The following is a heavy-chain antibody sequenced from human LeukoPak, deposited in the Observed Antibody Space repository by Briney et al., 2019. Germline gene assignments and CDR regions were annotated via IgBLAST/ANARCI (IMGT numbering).Heavy chain of an antibody. D-gene: IGHD2-2*02. J-gene: IGHJ6*02. V-gene: IGHV3-11*01. CDR2: ISSSGSTI. CDR3: ARGPYCSSTSCYTAYYYYGMDV. Sequence: NPGGSLRLSCAASGFTFSDYYMNWIRQAPGKGLEWVSYISSSGSTIYYADSVKGRFTISRDNAKNSLYLQMNSLRAEDTAVYYCARGPYCSSTSCYTAYYYYGMDVWGQGTTVTVSS. CDR1: GFTFSDYY.